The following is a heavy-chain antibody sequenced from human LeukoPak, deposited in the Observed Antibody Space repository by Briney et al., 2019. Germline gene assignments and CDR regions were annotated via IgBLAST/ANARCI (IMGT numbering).Heavy chain of an antibody. CDR2: IYYSGST. D-gene: IGHD3-10*01. CDR1: GGSISSYY. V-gene: IGHV4-59*01. J-gene: IGHJ4*02. CDR3: ARSSITMVRGAYYDY. Sequence: SETLSLTCTVSGGSISSYYWSWIRQPPWKGLEWIGYIYYSGSTNYNPSLKSRVTISVDTSKNQFSLKLSSVTAADTAVYYCARSSITMVRGAYYDYWGQGTLVTVSS.